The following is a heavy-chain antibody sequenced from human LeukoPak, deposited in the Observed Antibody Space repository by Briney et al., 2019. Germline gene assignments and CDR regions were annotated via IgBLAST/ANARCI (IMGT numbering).Heavy chain of an antibody. CDR2: IYWNDEE. D-gene: IGHD3-22*01. CDR1: GGSISGYYW. V-gene: IGHV2-5*01. CDR3: AHRSETYNYDSSGYYFTY. Sequence: TLSLTCTVSGGSISGYYWSWIRQPPGKAREWLALIYWNDEERYSPSLKSRLTITKDTSKNQVVLTMTNMDPVDTATYYCAHRSETYNYDSSGYYFTYWGQGTLVTVSS. J-gene: IGHJ4*02.